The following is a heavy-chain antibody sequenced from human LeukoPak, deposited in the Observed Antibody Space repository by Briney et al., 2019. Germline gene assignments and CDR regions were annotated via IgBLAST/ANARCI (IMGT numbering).Heavy chain of an antibody. CDR1: GFTFRTSS. Sequence: RGSLRLSCAASGFTFRTSSMNWVRQAPGKGLEWVPGISGSGGSTYYADSVKGRYTISRDNSKNTLYLQMNSLRAEDTAVYYCAKIRKATENDYWGQGTLVTVSS. V-gene: IGHV3-23*01. J-gene: IGHJ4*02. CDR2: ISGSGGST. D-gene: IGHD5-12*01. CDR3: AKIRKATENDY.